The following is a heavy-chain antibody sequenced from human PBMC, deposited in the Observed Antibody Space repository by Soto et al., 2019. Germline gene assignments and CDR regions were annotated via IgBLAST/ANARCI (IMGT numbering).Heavy chain of an antibody. Sequence: PSETLSLTCTVSGGSISSYYWSWIRQPPGKGLEWIGYIYYSGSTNYNPSLKSRVTISVDTSKNQFSLKLSSVTAADTAVYYCARDQRITMVRGVITYDAFDIWGQGTMVTVSS. D-gene: IGHD3-10*01. J-gene: IGHJ3*02. CDR3: ARDQRITMVRGVITYDAFDI. CDR2: IYYSGST. V-gene: IGHV4-59*01. CDR1: GGSISSYY.